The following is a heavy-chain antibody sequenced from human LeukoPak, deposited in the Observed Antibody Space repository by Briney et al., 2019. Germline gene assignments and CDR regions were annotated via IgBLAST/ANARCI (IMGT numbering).Heavy chain of an antibody. V-gene: IGHV4-4*02. Sequence: SGTLSLTCAVSGGSISSSNGWSGGRQPPGKGLEGIGEIYHSGSTNYNPSLKSRVTISVDKSKNQFSLKLSSVTAADTAVYYCVRDFSGDYGDHSFDYWGQGTLVTVSS. CDR3: VRDFSGDYGDHSFDY. D-gene: IGHD4-17*01. CDR1: GGSISSSNG. CDR2: IYHSGST. J-gene: IGHJ4*02.